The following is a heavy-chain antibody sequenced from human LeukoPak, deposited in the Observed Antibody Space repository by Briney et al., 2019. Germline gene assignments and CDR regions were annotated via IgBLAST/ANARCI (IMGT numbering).Heavy chain of an antibody. CDR3: ARDLGSAYCGGDCLRGIGY. J-gene: IGHJ4*02. V-gene: IGHV4-4*02. Sequence: SETLSLTCAVSGGSISSSNWWSWVRQPPGKGLEWIGESNHSGSTNYNPSLKSRVTISVDKSKNQFSLKLSSVTAADTAVYYCARDLGSAYCGGDCLRGIGYWGQGTLVTVSS. D-gene: IGHD2-21*02. CDR1: GGSISSSNW. CDR2: SNHSGST.